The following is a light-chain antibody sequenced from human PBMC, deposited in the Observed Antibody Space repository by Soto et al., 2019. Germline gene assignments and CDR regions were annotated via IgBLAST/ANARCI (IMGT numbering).Light chain of an antibody. CDR1: QSVSNN. V-gene: IGKV3-15*01. CDR2: GAS. J-gene: IGKJ1*01. Sequence: EIVMPQSPATLSVSPGESAALSCRASQSVSNNLTWYQQKPGQPPRLLIYGASTRDTGVPARFTGSGSGTDFTLTISDVEPEDFAVYYCHQRQSWPRTFGQGTKVGIK. CDR3: HQRQSWPRT.